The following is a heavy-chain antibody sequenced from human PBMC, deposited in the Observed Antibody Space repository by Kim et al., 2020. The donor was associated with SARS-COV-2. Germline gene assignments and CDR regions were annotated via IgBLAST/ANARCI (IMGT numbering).Heavy chain of an antibody. D-gene: IGHD3-22*01. J-gene: IGHJ4*02. V-gene: IGHV4-59*13. CDR2: IDNSGT. CDR3: ASAPSGYRTLDY. Sequence: SETLSLTCTVSGVPISRYYWSWIRQPPGKGLEWIGYIDNSGTNYNPSLKSRVTISVDTSKHQFSLRLTSVTAADTAVYYCASAPSGYRTLDYWGQETLVTVSS. CDR1: GVPISRYY.